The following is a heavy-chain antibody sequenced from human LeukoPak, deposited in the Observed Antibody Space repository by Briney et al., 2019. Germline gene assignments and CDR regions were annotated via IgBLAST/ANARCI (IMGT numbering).Heavy chain of an antibody. V-gene: IGHV4-34*01. J-gene: IGHJ4*02. CDR1: GGSFSGYY. Sequence: SETLSLTCAVYGGSFSGYYWSWIRQPPGKGLEWIGEINHSGGTNYNPSLKSRVTISVDTSKNQFSLKLSSVTAADTAVYYCARLGRYSLAFDYWGQGTLVTVSS. D-gene: IGHD5-18*01. CDR2: INHSGGT. CDR3: ARLGRYSLAFDY.